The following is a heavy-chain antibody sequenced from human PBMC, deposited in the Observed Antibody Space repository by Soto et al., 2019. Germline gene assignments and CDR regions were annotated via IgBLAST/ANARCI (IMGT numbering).Heavy chain of an antibody. J-gene: IGHJ4*02. CDR1: GGSFSGYY. CDR3: AIHPPRYYYGSGSRFDY. V-gene: IGHV4-34*01. Sequence: QVQLQQWGAGLLKPSETLSLTCAVYGGSFSGYYWSWIRQPPGKGLEWIGEINHSGSTNYNPSLKSRVTISVDTSKNQFSLKLSSVTAADTAVYYCAIHPPRYYYGSGSRFDYWGQGTLVTVSS. CDR2: INHSGST. D-gene: IGHD3-10*01.